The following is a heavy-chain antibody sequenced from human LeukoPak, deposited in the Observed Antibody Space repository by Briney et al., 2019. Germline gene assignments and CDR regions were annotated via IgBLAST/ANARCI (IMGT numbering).Heavy chain of an antibody. CDR1: GFTFSRYG. D-gene: IGHD6-19*01. CDR2: ISYDGRYK. J-gene: IGHJ4*02. CDR3: AFSSVPGKGIDN. Sequence: GGSLRLSCAASGFTFSRYGIHWVRQAPGKGLEWVAVISYDGRYKYFADSVRGRFTVSRDNSQNTLSLHMSSLRTEDTAVYYCAFSSVPGKGIDNWGQGTLVTVSS. V-gene: IGHV3-30*03.